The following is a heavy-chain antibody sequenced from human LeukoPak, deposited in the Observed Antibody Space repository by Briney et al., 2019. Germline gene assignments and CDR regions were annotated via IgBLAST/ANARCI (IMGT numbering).Heavy chain of an antibody. CDR2: INHSGST. Sequence: SETLSLTCAVYGGSFSGYYWSWIRQPPGKGLEWIGEINHSGSTNYNPSLKSRVTISVDTSKNQFSLKLSSVTAADTAVYYCASTTGDGYDSRNDYWGQGTLVTVSS. CDR3: ASTTGDGYDSRNDY. V-gene: IGHV4-34*01. J-gene: IGHJ4*02. D-gene: IGHD5-24*01. CDR1: GGSFSGYY.